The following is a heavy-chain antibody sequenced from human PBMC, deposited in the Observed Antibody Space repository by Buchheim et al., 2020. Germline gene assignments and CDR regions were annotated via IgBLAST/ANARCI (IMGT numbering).Heavy chain of an antibody. V-gene: IGHV3-43D*04. CDR2: ISWDGGST. D-gene: IGHD2-2*01. CDR1: GFTFDDYA. J-gene: IGHJ6*02. Sequence: EMQLVESGGVVVQPGGSLRLSCAASGFTFDDYAMHWVRQAPGKGLEWVSLISWDGGSTYYADSVKGRFTISRDNSKNSLYLQMNSLRAEDTALYYCAKGLLGYCSSTSCPPDYGMDVWGQGTT. CDR3: AKGLLGYCSSTSCPPDYGMDV.